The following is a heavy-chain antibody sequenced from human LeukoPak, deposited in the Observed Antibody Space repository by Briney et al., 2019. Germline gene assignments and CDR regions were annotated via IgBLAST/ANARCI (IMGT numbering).Heavy chain of an antibody. V-gene: IGHV1-69*13. Sequence: ASVTVSCTASGGTFSIYAISWVRQAPGQGLEWMGGIIPMFATANYAQKFQGRVTITADESTSTADMELSRLTSEDTAVYYCARDAYSSGWYYFDYWGQGTPVTVSS. CDR2: IIPMFATA. CDR3: ARDAYSSGWYYFDY. D-gene: IGHD6-19*01. CDR1: GGTFSIYA. J-gene: IGHJ4*02.